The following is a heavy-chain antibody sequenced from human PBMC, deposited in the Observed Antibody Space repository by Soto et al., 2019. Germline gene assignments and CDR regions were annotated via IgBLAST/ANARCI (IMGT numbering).Heavy chain of an antibody. D-gene: IGHD6-19*01. J-gene: IGHJ4*02. V-gene: IGHV3-30*18. CDR3: AKVHGGYSSGWIFDY. Sequence: QVQLVESGGGVVQPGRALRLSCAASGFTFSSYGMHWVRQAPGKGLEWVAGISYDGSNKYYADSVKGRFTISRDNSKNTLYLQINSLRAEDTAVYYCAKVHGGYSSGWIFDYWGQGTLVTVYS. CDR1: GFTFSSYG. CDR2: ISYDGSNK.